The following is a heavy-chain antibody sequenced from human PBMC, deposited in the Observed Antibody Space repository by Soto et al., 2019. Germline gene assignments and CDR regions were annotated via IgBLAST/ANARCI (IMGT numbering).Heavy chain of an antibody. V-gene: IGHV1-18*01. Sequence: QVQLVQSGAEVKKPGASVKVSCKASGYTFTSYGISWVRQAPGQVLEWMGWISAYNGNTNYAQQLQGRVTMTTDTSTSTAYMELRSLRSDETAVYYCERDCPGYHSYYYYGVDVWGQGTTVTVSS. CDR2: ISAYNGNT. J-gene: IGHJ6*02. D-gene: IGHD1-20*01. CDR1: GYTFTSYG. CDR3: ERDCPGYHSYYYYGVDV.